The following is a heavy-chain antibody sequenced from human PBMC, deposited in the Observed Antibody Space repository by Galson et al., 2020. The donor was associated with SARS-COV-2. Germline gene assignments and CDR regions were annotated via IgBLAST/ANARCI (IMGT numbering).Heavy chain of an antibody. CDR2: IYPGDSDT. CDR3: ARTKEDAFDI. V-gene: IGHV5-51*01. J-gene: IGHJ3*02. CDR1: GYSFTSHW. Sequence: GESLKISCQGSGYSFTSHWIGWVRQMPGKGLEWMGIIYPGDSDTRYSPSFQGLVTISADKSISTAYLQWSSLKASDSAMYYCARTKEDAFDIWGQGTMVTVSS.